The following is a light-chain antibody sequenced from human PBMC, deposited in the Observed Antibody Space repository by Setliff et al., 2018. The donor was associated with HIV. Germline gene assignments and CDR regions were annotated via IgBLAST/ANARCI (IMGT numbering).Light chain of an antibody. Sequence: QSVLTQPASVSGPPGQSITISCTGTSSDVGGYNYVSWYQQHPGFGPKLIIYEVSRRPSGVSNRFSGSKSGNTASLTISGLQSEDEANYYCTSYTTGRTLVFGGGTKVTVL. CDR3: TSYTTGRTLV. V-gene: IGLV2-14*01. CDR1: SSDVGGYNY. CDR2: EVS. J-gene: IGLJ2*01.